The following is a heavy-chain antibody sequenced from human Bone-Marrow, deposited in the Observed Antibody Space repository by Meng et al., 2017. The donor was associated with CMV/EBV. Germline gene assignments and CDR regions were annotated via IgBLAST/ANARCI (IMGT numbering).Heavy chain of an antibody. CDR1: GGSFSGYY. V-gene: IGHV4-34*01. CDR3: ARVPGAIFDYSNVPGWFDP. CDR2: INHSGST. J-gene: IGHJ5*02. Sequence: GSLRLSCAVYGGSFSGYYWSWIRQPPGKGLEWIGEINHSGSTNYNPSLKSRVTISVDTSKNQFSLKLSSVTAADTAVYYCARVPGAIFDYSNVPGWFDPWGQGTLVTVSS. D-gene: IGHD4-11*01.